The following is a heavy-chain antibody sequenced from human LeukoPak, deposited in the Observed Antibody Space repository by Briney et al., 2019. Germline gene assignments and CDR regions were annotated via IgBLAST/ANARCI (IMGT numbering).Heavy chain of an antibody. Sequence: GASVKVSCKASGYTFTSYDINWVRQAPGQGLEWMGWIHPNGHDTKYAQKFQGRMTMTTDTSISTAYMELNRVTSDDTAVYYCSGHYGPGPVWGQGTLITASS. CDR3: SGHYGPGPV. CDR2: IHPNGHDT. V-gene: IGHV1-2*02. CDR1: GYTFTSYD. J-gene: IGHJ4*02. D-gene: IGHD3-10*01.